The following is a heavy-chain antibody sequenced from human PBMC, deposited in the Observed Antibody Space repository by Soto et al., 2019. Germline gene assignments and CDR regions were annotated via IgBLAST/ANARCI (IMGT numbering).Heavy chain of an antibody. V-gene: IGHV4-39*01. Sequence: QLQLQESGPGLVKPSETLSLTCTVSGGSISSSSYYWGWIRQPPGKGLEWIGSIYYSGSTYYSPSLKSRVTISVDTSKNQFSLKLSSVTAADTAVYYCAILKEYCSSTSFSGAFDIWGQGTMVTVSS. D-gene: IGHD2-2*01. CDR3: AILKEYCSSTSFSGAFDI. CDR2: IYYSGST. J-gene: IGHJ3*02. CDR1: GGSISSSSYY.